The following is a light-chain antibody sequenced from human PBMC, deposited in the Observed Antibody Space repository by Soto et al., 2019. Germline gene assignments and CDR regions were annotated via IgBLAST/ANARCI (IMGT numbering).Light chain of an antibody. J-gene: IGKJ4*01. CDR2: ATS. CDR3: LQSYAIPLT. V-gene: IGKV1-39*01. CDR1: QSNSAN. Sequence: DIQMTQSPSSLSASVGDRVSITCRASQSNSANLNWFQQKPGRAPNLLIYATSTLHSGVPSRFSGTRSGTDFTLTISTLQLEDSATYFCLQSYAIPLTFGGGTKVEIK.